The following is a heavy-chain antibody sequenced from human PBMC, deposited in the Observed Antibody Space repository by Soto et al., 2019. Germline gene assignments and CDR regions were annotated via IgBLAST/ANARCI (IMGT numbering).Heavy chain of an antibody. Sequence: QVQLVQSGAEVKKPGASVKVSCKASGYTFTHYYLHWVRQAPGQGLEWMGIINPGGGSTNYAQKFQGRVTMTRDTSTSTVYMELNSLRSDDTAVYYCAREVSSGRAYWGQGTLVTVSS. D-gene: IGHD6-19*01. CDR2: INPGGGST. CDR1: GYTFTHYY. CDR3: AREVSSGRAY. J-gene: IGHJ4*02. V-gene: IGHV1-46*01.